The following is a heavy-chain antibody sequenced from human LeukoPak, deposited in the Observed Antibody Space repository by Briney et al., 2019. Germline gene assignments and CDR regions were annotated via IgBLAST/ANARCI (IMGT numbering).Heavy chain of an antibody. J-gene: IGHJ4*02. D-gene: IGHD3-22*01. Sequence: SGTLSLTCAVSGGSISSSNWWSWVRQPPGKGLEWIGEIYHSGRTNYTPSLKSRVTISVYKSKNQLSLKLSSVTAADTAVYYCARDNYDNSGYYFDYWGQGTLVTVSS. CDR1: GGSISSSNW. CDR3: ARDNYDNSGYYFDY. CDR2: IYHSGRT. V-gene: IGHV4-4*02.